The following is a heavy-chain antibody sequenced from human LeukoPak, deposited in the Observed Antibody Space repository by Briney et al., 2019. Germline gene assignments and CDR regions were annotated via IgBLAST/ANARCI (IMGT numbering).Heavy chain of an antibody. D-gene: IGHD4-17*01. CDR1: GGTFSSYA. J-gene: IGHJ4*02. Sequence: GASVKVSCKASGGTFSSYAISWVRQAPGQGLEWMGGIIPISGTANYAQKFQGRVTITADKSTSTAYMELSSLRSEDTAVYYCAREDYGDRLFGYWGQGTLVTVSS. CDR3: AREDYGDRLFGY. V-gene: IGHV1-69*06. CDR2: IIPISGTA.